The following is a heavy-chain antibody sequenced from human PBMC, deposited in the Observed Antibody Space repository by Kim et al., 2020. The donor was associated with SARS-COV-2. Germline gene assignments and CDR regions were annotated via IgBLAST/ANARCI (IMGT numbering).Heavy chain of an antibody. CDR1: GYTFTSYY. D-gene: IGHD4-17*01. V-gene: IGHV1-46*01. CDR2: INPSGGST. Sequence: ASVKVSCKASGYTFTSYYMHWVRQAPGQGLEWMGIINPSGGSTSYAQKFQGRVTMTRDTSTSTVYMELSSLRSEDTAVYYCAREVGLRWYYYGMDVWGQGTTVTVSS. J-gene: IGHJ6*02. CDR3: AREVGLRWYYYGMDV.